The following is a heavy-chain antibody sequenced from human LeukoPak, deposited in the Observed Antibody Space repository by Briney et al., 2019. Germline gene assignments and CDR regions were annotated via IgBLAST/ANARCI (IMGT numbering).Heavy chain of an antibody. Sequence: PGGSLRLSCAASGSTFSSYAMSWVRQAPGKGLEGGSGISANGDTTKYADSVKGRFTISRDNSKNTVFLQMNSLRADDTAVYYCAKEGRIAAGTGDYFDYWGQGTLVTVSS. CDR3: AKEGRIAAGTGDYFDY. CDR2: ISANGDTT. CDR1: GSTFSSYA. J-gene: IGHJ4*02. V-gene: IGHV3-23*01. D-gene: IGHD6-13*01.